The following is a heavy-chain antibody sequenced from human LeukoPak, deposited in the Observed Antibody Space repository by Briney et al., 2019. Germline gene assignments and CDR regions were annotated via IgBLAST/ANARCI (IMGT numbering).Heavy chain of an antibody. D-gene: IGHD5-24*01. CDR2: IYYTGSA. CDR3: ARRVDGYNYFDY. CDR1: GGSITNYY. V-gene: IGHV4-59*08. J-gene: IGHJ4*02. Sequence: PSETLSLTCTVSGGSITNYYWSWIRQPPGKGLEWIGYIYYTGSANYNPSLKSRVTISVDTSTNQFSLKLNSVTAADTAVYYCARRVDGYNYFDYWGQGTLVTVSS.